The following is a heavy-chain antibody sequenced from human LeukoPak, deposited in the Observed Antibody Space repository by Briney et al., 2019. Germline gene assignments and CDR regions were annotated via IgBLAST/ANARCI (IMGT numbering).Heavy chain of an antibody. CDR1: GFTFSSYA. CDR2: ISSNGGST. D-gene: IGHD3-10*01. CDR3: ARGRYGSGSYYFDY. Sequence: GGSLRLSCAASGFTFSSYAMHWVRQAPGKGLEYVSAISSNGGSTYYANSVKGRFTISRDNSKNTLYLQMGSLRAEDMAVYYCARGRYGSGSYYFDYWGQGTLVTVSS. J-gene: IGHJ4*02. V-gene: IGHV3-64*01.